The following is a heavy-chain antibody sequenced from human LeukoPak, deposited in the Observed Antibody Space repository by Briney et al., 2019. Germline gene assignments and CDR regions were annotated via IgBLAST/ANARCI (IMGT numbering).Heavy chain of an antibody. CDR3: ARDGDY. J-gene: IGHJ4*02. CDR2: IYYSGST. Sequence: PSETLSLTCTGSGGSVSSGTYYWSWIRQPPGKGLEWIGYIYYSGSTNYNPSLKSRVTISADTSKNQFSLKLSSVTAADTAVYYCARDGDYWGQGTLVTVSS. CDR1: GGSVSSGTYY. V-gene: IGHV4-61*01.